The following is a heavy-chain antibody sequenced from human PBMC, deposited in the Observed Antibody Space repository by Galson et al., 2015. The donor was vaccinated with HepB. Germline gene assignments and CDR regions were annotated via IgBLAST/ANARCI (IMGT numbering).Heavy chain of an antibody. Sequence: QSGAEVKKPGESLRISCRGSGYTFTSYWIVWVRQMPEKGLEWMGVIYPGDSDTRYSPSFQGQVTISADKSISTAYLQLSSLKASDTAIYYCARHTGSTWEGGNWVDPWGQGTLVTVSS. D-gene: IGHD1-26*01. CDR1: GYTFTSYW. V-gene: IGHV5-51*01. CDR2: IYPGDSDT. CDR3: ARHTGSTWEGGNWVDP. J-gene: IGHJ5*02.